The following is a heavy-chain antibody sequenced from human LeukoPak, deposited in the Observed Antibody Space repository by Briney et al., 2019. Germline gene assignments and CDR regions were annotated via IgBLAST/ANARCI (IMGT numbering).Heavy chain of an antibody. CDR1: GGSFSGYY. Sequence: NPSETLSLTCAVYGGSFSGYYWSWIRQPPGKGLEWIGEINHSGSTNYNPSLKSRVTISVDTSKNQFSLKLSSVTAADTAVYYCAREEGIAAAGSLFVWFDPWGQGTLVTVSS. CDR2: INHSGST. V-gene: IGHV4-34*01. D-gene: IGHD6-13*01. CDR3: AREEGIAAAGSLFVWFDP. J-gene: IGHJ5*02.